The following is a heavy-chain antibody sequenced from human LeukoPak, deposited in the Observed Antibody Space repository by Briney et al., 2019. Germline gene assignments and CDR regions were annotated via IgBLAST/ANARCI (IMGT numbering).Heavy chain of an antibody. CDR2: VNNYNGDT. Sequence: ASVKVSCKASGYTFTGYYMHWVRQAPGQGLEWMGWVNNYNGDTTYAQKFQGRVAMTTDASTSTAYMELTSLKSDDTAVYYCARDGGGSYYSDWGQGTLVTVSS. CDR3: ARDGGGSYYSD. J-gene: IGHJ4*02. D-gene: IGHD3-10*01. CDR1: GYTFTGYY. V-gene: IGHV1-2*02.